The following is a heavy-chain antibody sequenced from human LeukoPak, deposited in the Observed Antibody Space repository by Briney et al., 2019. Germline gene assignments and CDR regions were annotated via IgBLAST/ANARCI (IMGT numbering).Heavy chain of an antibody. J-gene: IGHJ6*02. D-gene: IGHD3-3*01. Sequence: PSQTLSLTCAVSGGSISSGGYSWSWIRQPPGKGLEWIGYIYHSGSTYYNPSLKSRVTISVDRSKNQFSLKLSSVTAADTAVYYCASSRYHDYYYGMDVWGQGTTVTVSS. CDR1: GGSISSGGYS. CDR2: IYHSGST. CDR3: ASSRYHDYYYGMDV. V-gene: IGHV4-30-2*01.